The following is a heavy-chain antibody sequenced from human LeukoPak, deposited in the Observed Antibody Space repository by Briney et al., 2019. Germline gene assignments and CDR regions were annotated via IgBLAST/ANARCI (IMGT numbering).Heavy chain of an antibody. D-gene: IGHD3-10*01. CDR3: ARMGNYLGSGTYYTYYYYYMDV. J-gene: IGHJ6*03. CDR1: GGSISSSSYY. CDR2: INHSGNT. Sequence: SETLSLTCTVSGGSISSSSYYWSWIRQPPGKGLEWVGEINHSGNTNFNPSLKSRVTISVDTSKNQFSLKVTSVTAADTAVYYCARMGNYLGSGTYYTYYYYYMDVWDKGTTVTVSS. V-gene: IGHV4-39*07.